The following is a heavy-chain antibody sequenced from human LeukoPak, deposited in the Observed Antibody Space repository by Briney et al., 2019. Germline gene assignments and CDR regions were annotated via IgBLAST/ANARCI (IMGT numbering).Heavy chain of an antibody. D-gene: IGHD3-10*01. Sequence: GGSLRLSCASSGFSFSSYAMSWVRQAPGKGLEWVSAIGGSGGDTYYADSVKGRFTISRDNSKNTLFLQMSTLRAEDTAVYYCAKSFGPGSFFDYWGQGTLVTVSS. CDR2: IGGSGGDT. J-gene: IGHJ4*02. V-gene: IGHV3-23*01. CDR3: AKSFGPGSFFDY. CDR1: GFSFSSYA.